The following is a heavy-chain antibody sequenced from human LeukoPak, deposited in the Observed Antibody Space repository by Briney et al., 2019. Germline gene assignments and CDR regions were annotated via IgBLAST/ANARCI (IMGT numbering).Heavy chain of an antibody. D-gene: IGHD2-15*01. V-gene: IGHV3-7*01. J-gene: IGHJ4*02. Sequence: GGSLRLSCAASGFTFISYWRSWVCPAPGRGLEGVANIKQDGGEKYYVDSVKGRFTISRDNAKNSLYLQMNSLRAEDTAVYYCARGRYCSGNRCSFFDYWGQGTLVTVSS. CDR3: ARGRYCSGNRCSFFDY. CDR1: GFTFISYW. CDR2: IKQDGGEK.